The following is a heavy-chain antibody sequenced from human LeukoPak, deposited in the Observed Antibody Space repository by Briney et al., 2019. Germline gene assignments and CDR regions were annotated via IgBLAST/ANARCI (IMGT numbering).Heavy chain of an antibody. CDR1: GFTFSRSA. CDR2: VTGSGAST. J-gene: IGHJ4*02. CDR3: ARGPGYGSSWYFDY. Sequence: VPPGGSLRLSCAASGFTFSRSAMSWVRPAPGKVLEWVSIVTGSGASTYYADSVKGHFTISRDNSKNTLYLQMNSLRAEDTALYYCARGPGYGSSWYFDYWGQGTLVTVSS. V-gene: IGHV3-23*01. D-gene: IGHD6-13*01.